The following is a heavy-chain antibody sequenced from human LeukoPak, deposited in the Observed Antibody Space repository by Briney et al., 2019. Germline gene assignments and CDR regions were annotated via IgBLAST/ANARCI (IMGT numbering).Heavy chain of an antibody. V-gene: IGHV3-33*01. CDR3: ARDGTLTAGPFDP. CDR1: EITFSSFG. D-gene: IGHD1-1*01. J-gene: IGHJ5*02. Sequence: GGSLRLSCAAPEITFSSFGMHWLRQAPGKGLEWVAFIWCDGSNKYYADSVKGRFTISRDNSKNTLYLQMNSLRAEDTAVYYCARDGTLTAGPFDPWGRGTLVTVSS. CDR2: IWCDGSNK.